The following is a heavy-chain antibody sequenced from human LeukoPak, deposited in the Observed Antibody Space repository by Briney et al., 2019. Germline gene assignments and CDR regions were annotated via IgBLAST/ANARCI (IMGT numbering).Heavy chain of an antibody. Sequence: SETQSLTCAVYGGSFSGYYWSWIRQPPGKGLEWIGEINHSGSTNYNPSLKSRVTISVDTSKNQFSLKLSSVTAADTAVYYCARGSNTPFDYWGQGTLVTVSS. CDR3: ARGSNTPFDY. J-gene: IGHJ4*02. CDR1: GGSFSGYY. V-gene: IGHV4-34*01. D-gene: IGHD2-2*02. CDR2: INHSGST.